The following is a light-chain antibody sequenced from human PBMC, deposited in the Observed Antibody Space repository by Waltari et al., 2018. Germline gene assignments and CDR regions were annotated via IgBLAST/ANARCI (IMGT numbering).Light chain of an antibody. CDR1: NVGSKS. CDR3: QVWDTSGDHVV. CDR2: SDG. V-gene: IGLV3-21*04. J-gene: IGLJ2*01. Sequence: SYVLTQPPSVSVAPGQTARITCGGNNVGSKSVHWYQKKPGQAPVVVIFSDGDRPSGIPARFGGSNSENTATRTITRVEAGDEADYYCQVWDTSGDHVVFGGGTKLTVL.